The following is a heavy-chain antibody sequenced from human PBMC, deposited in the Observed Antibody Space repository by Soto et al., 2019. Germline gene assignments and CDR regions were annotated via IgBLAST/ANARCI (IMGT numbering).Heavy chain of an antibody. CDR2: IKQDGSEK. D-gene: IGHD3-3*01. CDR3: ARSYYDFWSGYYNDYYYGMDV. Sequence: EVQLVESGGGLVQPGGSLRLSCAASGFTFSSYWMSWVRQAPGKGLEWVANIKQDGSEKYYVDSVKGRFTISRDNAKNSLYLQMNSLRAEDTAVYYCARSYYDFWSGYYNDYYYGMDVWGQGTTVTVSS. V-gene: IGHV3-7*01. CDR1: GFTFSSYW. J-gene: IGHJ6*02.